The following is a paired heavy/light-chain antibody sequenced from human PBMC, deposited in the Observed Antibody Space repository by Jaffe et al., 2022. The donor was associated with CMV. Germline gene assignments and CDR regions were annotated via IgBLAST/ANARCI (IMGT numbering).Light chain of an antibody. V-gene: IGKV1-9*01. CDR2: AAS. Sequence: DIQLTQSPSFLSASVGDRVTITCRASQGISSYLAWYQQKPGKAPKLLIYAASTLQSGVPSRFSGSGSGTEFTLTISSLQPEDFATYYCQQLNSYPPTFGGGTKVEIK. CDR1: QGISSY. CDR3: QQLNSYPPT. J-gene: IGKJ4*01.
Heavy chain of an antibody. CDR2: ISSSGSTI. J-gene: IGHJ4*02. D-gene: IGHD3-22*01. CDR3: ARSSFYYDSSGYYYPLYYFDY. Sequence: EVQLVESGGGLVQPGGSLRLSCAASGFTFSSYEMNWVRQAPGKGLEWVSYISSSGSTIYYADSVKGRFTISRDNAKNSLYLQMNSLRAEDTAVYYCARSSFYYDSSGYYYPLYYFDYWGQGTLVTVSS. V-gene: IGHV3-48*03. CDR1: GFTFSSYE.